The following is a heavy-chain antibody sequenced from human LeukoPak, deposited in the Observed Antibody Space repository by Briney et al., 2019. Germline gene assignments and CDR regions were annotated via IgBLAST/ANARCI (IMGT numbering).Heavy chain of an antibody. CDR1: GGTFSSYA. D-gene: IGHD2-2*03. CDR3: ARDGYCTSSSCYANAFDI. CDR2: IIPSVGLT. Sequence: SVKVSCKTPGGTFSSYAVNWVRQAPGQGLDWVGRIIPSVGLTTYAQKFQARVAISAETSTGTAYMELRSLRSDDTAVYYCARDGYCTSSSCYANAFDIWGQGTMVTVSS. V-gene: IGHV1-69*04. J-gene: IGHJ3*02.